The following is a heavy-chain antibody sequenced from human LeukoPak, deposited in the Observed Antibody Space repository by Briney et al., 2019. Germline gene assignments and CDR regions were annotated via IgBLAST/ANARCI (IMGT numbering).Heavy chain of an antibody. CDR3: ARDSVAGTWAEYFQH. V-gene: IGHV4-4*07. CDR1: GGSISTFY. CDR2: IYTSGST. Sequence: SETLSLTCTVSGGSISTFYWSWIRQPPGKGLEWIGRIYTSGSTNYNPSLKSRVTMSVDTSKNQFSLKLSSVAAADTAVYYCARDSVAGTWAEYFQHWGQGIRVTVSS. D-gene: IGHD6-19*01. J-gene: IGHJ1*01.